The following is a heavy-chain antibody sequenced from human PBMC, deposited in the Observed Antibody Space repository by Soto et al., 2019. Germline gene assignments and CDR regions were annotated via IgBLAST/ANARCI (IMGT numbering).Heavy chain of an antibody. CDR1: GYTLTGYY. CDR2: INPNSGGT. Sequence: ASVKVSCKASGYTLTGYYMHWVRQAPGQGLEWMGWINPNSGGTNYAQKFQGWVTMTRDTSISTAYMELSRLRSDDTAVYYCARDTYDFWSGYYSYWGQGTLVTVSS. J-gene: IGHJ4*02. CDR3: ARDTYDFWSGYYSY. D-gene: IGHD3-3*01. V-gene: IGHV1-2*04.